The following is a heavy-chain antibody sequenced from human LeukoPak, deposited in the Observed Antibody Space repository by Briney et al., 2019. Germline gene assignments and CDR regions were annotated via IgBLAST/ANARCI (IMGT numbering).Heavy chain of an antibody. V-gene: IGHV1-2*02. CDR3: ARGNWDDPDYYYYYYMDV. CDR2: INPNSGGT. J-gene: IGHJ6*03. CDR1: GYTFTGYY. Sequence: ASVKASCKASGYTFTGYYMHWVRQAPGQGLEWMGWINPNSGGTNYAQKFQGRVTMTRDTSISTAYMELSRLRSDDTAVYYCARGNWDDPDYYYYYYMDVWGKGTTVTVSS. D-gene: IGHD1-1*01.